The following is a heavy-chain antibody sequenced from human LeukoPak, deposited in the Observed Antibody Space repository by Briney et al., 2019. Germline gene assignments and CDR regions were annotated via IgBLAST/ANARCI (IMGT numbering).Heavy chain of an antibody. V-gene: IGHV4-34*01. Sequence: SETLSLTCAVYGGSFSGYYWSWIRQPPGKGLEWIGEINHSGSTNYNPSLKSRVTISVDTSKNQFSLKLSSVTAADTAVYYCAELGITMVGGVWGKGTTVTISS. J-gene: IGHJ6*04. D-gene: IGHD3-10*02. CDR2: INHSGST. CDR3: AELGITMVGGV. CDR1: GGSFSGYY.